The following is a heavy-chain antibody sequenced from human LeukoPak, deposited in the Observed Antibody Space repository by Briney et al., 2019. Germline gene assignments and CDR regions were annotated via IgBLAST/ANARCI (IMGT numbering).Heavy chain of an antibody. V-gene: IGHV3-7*05. CDR2: IKEDGSEK. J-gene: IGHJ3*01. CDR1: GFTFSTYW. CDR3: ARLRAFDV. Sequence: PGGSLRLSCAASGFTFSTYWMSWVRQAPGRGLEWVANIKEDGSEKHCVDSVKGRFTISRDNAKNSLYLQMNSLGAEDTAVYFCARLRAFDVWGQGTMVTVSS.